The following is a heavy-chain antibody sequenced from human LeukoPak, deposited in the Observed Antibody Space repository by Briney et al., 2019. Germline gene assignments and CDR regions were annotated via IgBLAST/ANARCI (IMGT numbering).Heavy chain of an antibody. Sequence: QPGGSLRLSCAASGFSFSNYWMHWVRQAPGKGLVWVSRINSDGSSTRYADSVKGRFTISRDNAKNTLYLQMNSLRAEDTAVYYCATARPDRAGYFDYWGQGTLVTVSS. CDR1: GFSFSNYW. D-gene: IGHD6-6*01. CDR3: ATARPDRAGYFDY. J-gene: IGHJ4*02. V-gene: IGHV3-74*01. CDR2: INSDGSST.